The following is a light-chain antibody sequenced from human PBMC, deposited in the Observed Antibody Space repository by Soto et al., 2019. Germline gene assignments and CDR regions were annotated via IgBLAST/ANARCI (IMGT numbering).Light chain of an antibody. V-gene: IGKV3-20*01. CDR3: QHYGTSPTWT. J-gene: IGKJ1*01. Sequence: DIVLTQSPGTLSFSPGERATLSCRASQSVSNSYLAWYQQKPGQAPRLLIYGASSRATGIPDRFSGDGSGTDFTLTISRLEPEDFVVYYCQHYGTSPTWTFGQGTKVEVK. CDR1: QSVSNSY. CDR2: GAS.